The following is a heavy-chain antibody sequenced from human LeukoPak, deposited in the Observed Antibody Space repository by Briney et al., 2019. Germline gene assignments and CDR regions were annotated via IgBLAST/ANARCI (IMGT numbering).Heavy chain of an antibody. CDR1: GFTFSSYG. CDR3: ARVGDVVLAAASNWFDP. V-gene: IGHV3-30*02. D-gene: IGHD2-2*01. CDR2: IRYDGSNK. J-gene: IGHJ5*02. Sequence: PGGSLRLSCAASGFTFSSYGMHWVRQAPGKGLEWVAFIRYDGSNKYYADSVKGRFTISRDNSKNTLYLQMNSLRAEDTAVYYCARVGDVVLAAASNWFDPWGQGTLVTVPS.